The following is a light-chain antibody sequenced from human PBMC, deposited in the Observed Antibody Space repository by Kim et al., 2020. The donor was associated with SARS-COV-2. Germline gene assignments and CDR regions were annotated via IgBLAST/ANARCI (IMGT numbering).Light chain of an antibody. CDR2: GAS. J-gene: IGKJ2*01. CDR3: QQYGSSPFT. CDR1: QSVSSSY. V-gene: IGKV3-20*01. Sequence: LSPGERATLSCKASQSVSSSYLAWYQQKPGQAPRLLIYGASSRATGIPDRFSGSGSGTDFTLTISRLEPEDFAVYYCQQYGSSPFTFGQGTKPEIK.